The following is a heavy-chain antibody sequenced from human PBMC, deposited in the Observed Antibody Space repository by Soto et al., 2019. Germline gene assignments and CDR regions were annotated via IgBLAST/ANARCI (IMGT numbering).Heavy chain of an antibody. J-gene: IGHJ5*02. CDR2: SYHSGST. Sequence: QLQLQESGSGLVKPSQTLSLTCAVSGGSISSGGYSWSWIRQPPGKGLERIGYSYHSGSTFYNASLKSRVTISVDRSKNQFSLKVNSVTAADTAVYYCARGDGYGNYVWFDPWGQGTLVTVSS. CDR3: ARGDGYGNYVWFDP. V-gene: IGHV4-30-2*01. CDR1: GGSISSGGYS. D-gene: IGHD4-17*01.